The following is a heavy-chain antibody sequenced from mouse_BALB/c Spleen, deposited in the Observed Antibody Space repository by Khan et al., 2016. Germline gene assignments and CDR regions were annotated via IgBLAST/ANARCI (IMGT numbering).Heavy chain of an antibody. CDR1: GYTFTNYG. J-gene: IGHJ3*01. D-gene: IGHD1-1*01. CDR2: INTYTGEP. V-gene: IGHV9-3-1*01. CDR3: AREFGSSYGWFAY. Sequence: QIQLVQSGPELKKPGETVKISCKASGYTFTNYGMNWVKQAPGKGLKWMGWINTYTGEPTYADDFKGRFAFSLETSASTAYLQINNLKNEDTATXFCAREFGSSYGWFAYWGQGTLVTVSA.